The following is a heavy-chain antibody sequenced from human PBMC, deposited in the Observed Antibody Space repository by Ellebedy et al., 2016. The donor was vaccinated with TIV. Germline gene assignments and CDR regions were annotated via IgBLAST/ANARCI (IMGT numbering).Heavy chain of an antibody. CDR1: GFTFSSYA. CDR3: AKDFLSDYYDSRPPAWPDAFDI. V-gene: IGHV3-23*01. CDR2: ISGSGGST. Sequence: GESLKISXAASGFTFSSYAMSWVRQAPGKGLGWVSAISGSGGSTYFAGSVKGRFTISRDNSKNTLYLQMNSLRAEDTAVYYCAKDFLSDYYDSRPPAWPDAFDIWGQGTMVTVSS. J-gene: IGHJ3*02. D-gene: IGHD3-22*01.